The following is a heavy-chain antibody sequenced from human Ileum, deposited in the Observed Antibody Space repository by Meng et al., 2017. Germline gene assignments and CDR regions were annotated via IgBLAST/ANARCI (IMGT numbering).Heavy chain of an antibody. Sequence: HVQVVESGGGVVQPGTSLRLSCAASGIPFSASGMHWVRQAPGKGLEWVAMIWSDGRSQYYSDSVKGRFTISRDNSKNTLYLQLNSLRAEDTAVYYCATDGPDHDIDNWGRGTLVTVSS. CDR3: ATDGPDHDIDN. J-gene: IGHJ4*02. D-gene: IGHD1-1*01. CDR2: IWSDGRSQ. CDR1: GIPFSASG. V-gene: IGHV3-33*01.